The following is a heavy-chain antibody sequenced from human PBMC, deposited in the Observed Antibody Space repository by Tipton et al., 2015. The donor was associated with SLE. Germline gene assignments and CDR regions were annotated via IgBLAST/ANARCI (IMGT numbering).Heavy chain of an antibody. V-gene: IGHV4-39*07. CDR2: VYDSGNT. CDR3: ARHRGIPVGHYMDV. J-gene: IGHJ6*03. CDR1: GGSISSSTYN. Sequence: TLSLTCTVSGGSISSSTYNWGWIRQPPGKGLEWIGSVYDSGNTFYNPSLKSRVSTSVDTSKNQFSLRLSSVTAADTAVYYCARHRGIPVGHYMDVWGKGTTVTVSS. D-gene: IGHD2-2*01.